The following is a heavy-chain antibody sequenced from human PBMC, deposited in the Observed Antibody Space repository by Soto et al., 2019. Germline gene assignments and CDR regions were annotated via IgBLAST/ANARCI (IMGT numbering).Heavy chain of an antibody. Sequence: GASVKVSCKASGYTFTGYAMHWVRQAPGQRLEWMGWINAGNGNTKYSQKFQGRVTITRDTSASAAYMELNSLRDEDSAVYFCVGDRDLYRDMFHADLWGQGTLVTVSS. V-gene: IGHV1-3*01. CDR1: GYTFTGYA. CDR3: VGDRDLYRDMFHADL. J-gene: IGHJ4*01. D-gene: IGHD3-10*02. CDR2: INAGNGNT.